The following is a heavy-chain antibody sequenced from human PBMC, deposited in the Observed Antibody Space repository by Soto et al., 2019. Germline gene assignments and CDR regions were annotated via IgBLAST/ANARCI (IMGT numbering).Heavy chain of an antibody. Sequence: QAQLVQSGAELKKPGASVKVSCKASGYPFTNSGISWVRQAPGQGLAWMGWISAYNGNTNYAQNLQGRVSMTTDTSTRRVYLELRSLRSDSTAVYFCATDTILGSEAFDIWGQGKLVTVSS. J-gene: IGHJ3*02. CDR2: ISAYNGNT. V-gene: IGHV1-18*01. CDR3: ATDTILGSEAFDI. D-gene: IGHD3-3*01. CDR1: GYPFTNSG.